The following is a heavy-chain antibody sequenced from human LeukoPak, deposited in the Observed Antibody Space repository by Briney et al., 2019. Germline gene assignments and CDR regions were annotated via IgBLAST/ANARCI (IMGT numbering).Heavy chain of an antibody. Sequence: SVKVSCKASGGTFSSYAISCVRQAPGQGREWMGGIIPIFGTANNAQKFQGRVTITTDESTRTAYMELSSLRSEDTAVYYCARDNGVYPDVYYYYYMDVWGKGTTVTVSS. CDR3: ARDNGVYPDVYYYYYMDV. CDR1: GGTFSSYA. J-gene: IGHJ6*03. V-gene: IGHV1-69*05. D-gene: IGHD2-8*01. CDR2: IIPIFGTA.